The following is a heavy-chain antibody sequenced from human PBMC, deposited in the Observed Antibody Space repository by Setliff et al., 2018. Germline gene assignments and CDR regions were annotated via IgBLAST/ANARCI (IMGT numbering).Heavy chain of an antibody. J-gene: IGHJ4*01. CDR2: IYTNGGT. CDR1: GASISSGNDF. D-gene: IGHD1-1*01. V-gene: IGHV4-61*09. Sequence: ASETLSLTCSVSGASISSGNDFWNWIRQPAGKGLEWIGNIYTNGGTDYSPSLRSRVTISLGTSKNQFSLQLTSVTAADTAIYYCARSDDNFQYPDYWGQGTLVTV. CDR3: ARSDDNFQYPDY.